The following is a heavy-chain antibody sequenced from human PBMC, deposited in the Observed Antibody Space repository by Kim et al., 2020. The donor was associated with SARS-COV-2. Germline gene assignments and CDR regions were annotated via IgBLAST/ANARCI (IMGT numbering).Heavy chain of an antibody. J-gene: IGHJ3*02. D-gene: IGHD6-19*01. CDR3: TTFPVRGLSAFDI. CDR1: RFTFSNAW. V-gene: IGHV3-15*01. CDR2: IKSKTDGGTT. Sequence: GGSLRLSCAASRFTFSNAWMSWVRQAPGKGLEWVGRIKSKTDGGTTDYAAPVKGRFTISRDDSKNTLYLQMSSLQTEDTAVYYCTTFPVRGLSAFDIWGQGTRVTVSS.